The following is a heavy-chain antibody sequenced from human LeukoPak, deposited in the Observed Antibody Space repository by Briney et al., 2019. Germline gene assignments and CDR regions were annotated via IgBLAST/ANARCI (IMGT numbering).Heavy chain of an antibody. CDR3: ASVVAANLGFDY. J-gene: IGHJ4*02. CDR2: IYYSGST. Sequence: SETLSLTCTVSGGSISSSSYYWGWIRQPPGKGLEWIGSIYYSGSTYYNPSLKSRVTISVDTSKNQFSLKLSSVTAADTAVYYCASVVAANLGFDYWGQGTLVTVSS. V-gene: IGHV4-39*01. D-gene: IGHD2-15*01. CDR1: GGSISSSSYY.